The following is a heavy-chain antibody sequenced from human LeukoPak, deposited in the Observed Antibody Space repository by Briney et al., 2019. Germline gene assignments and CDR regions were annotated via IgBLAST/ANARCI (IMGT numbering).Heavy chain of an antibody. CDR3: ARHYYYDSSGYGPAFDI. Sequence: SETLSLTCTVSGGSISSYYWSWIRQPAGKGLEWIGRIYTSGSTNYNPSLKSRVTMSVDTSKNQFSPKLSSVTAADTAVYYCARHYYYDSSGYGPAFDIWGQGTMVTVSS. CDR1: GGSISSYY. V-gene: IGHV4-4*07. J-gene: IGHJ3*02. D-gene: IGHD3-22*01. CDR2: IYTSGST.